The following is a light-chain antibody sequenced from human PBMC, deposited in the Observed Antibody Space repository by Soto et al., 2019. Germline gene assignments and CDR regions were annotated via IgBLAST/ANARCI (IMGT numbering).Light chain of an antibody. CDR3: QHNGRLPPFT. V-gene: IGKV3-20*01. CDR1: QSVSSTY. J-gene: IGKJ2*01. Sequence: EIVLTQSPGTLSLSPGERATLSCRASQSVSSTYIAWYQQNPGRAPRLLIYGASSRATGIPDRFSGSEFGTDFTLTISRLEDEDFAVYFCQHNGRLPPFTVGRGTNVEIK. CDR2: GAS.